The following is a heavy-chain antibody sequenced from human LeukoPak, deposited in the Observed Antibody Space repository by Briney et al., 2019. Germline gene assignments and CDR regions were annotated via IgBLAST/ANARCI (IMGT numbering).Heavy chain of an antibody. Sequence: PGGSLRLSCAASGFTFSNYVMSWVRQAPGKGLEWVSGISGSGDSTYYADSVKGRFTISRDNSKNTLYLQMNSLRAEDTAVYYCARAMRSADQQLTSSYGMDVWGQGTTVSVSS. CDR3: ARAMRSADQQLTSSYGMDV. D-gene: IGHD6-13*01. V-gene: IGHV3-23*01. J-gene: IGHJ6*02. CDR1: GFTFSNYV. CDR2: ISGSGDST.